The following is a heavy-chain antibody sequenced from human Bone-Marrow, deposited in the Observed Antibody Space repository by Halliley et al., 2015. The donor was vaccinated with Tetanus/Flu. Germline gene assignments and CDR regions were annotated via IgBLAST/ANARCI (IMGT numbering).Heavy chain of an antibody. CDR1: GGSISSSNW. J-gene: IGHJ6*02. V-gene: IGHV4-4*02. D-gene: IGHD6-13*01. CDR3: ARDEAAAETQRENSYYYGMDV. Sequence: TLSLTCGLSGGSISSSNWWSWVRQPPGKGLEWIGEIHHNGSIKYNPSLKSRVTMSADGSENQFSLRLKSVTAADTAVYYCARDEAAAETQRENSYYYGMDVWGQGTTVIVSS. CDR2: IHHNGSI.